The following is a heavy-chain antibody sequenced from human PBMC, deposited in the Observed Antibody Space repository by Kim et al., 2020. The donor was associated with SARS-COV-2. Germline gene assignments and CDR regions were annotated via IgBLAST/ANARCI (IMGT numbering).Heavy chain of an antibody. CDR3: ARAAYNNTIDAFDM. J-gene: IGHJ3*02. D-gene: IGHD1-20*01. Sequence: VAAVQGRFTIPRDNAKNSLYLQMNSLRAEDTAVYHGARAAYNNTIDAFDMWGQGTLVTVSS. V-gene: IGHV3-7*03.